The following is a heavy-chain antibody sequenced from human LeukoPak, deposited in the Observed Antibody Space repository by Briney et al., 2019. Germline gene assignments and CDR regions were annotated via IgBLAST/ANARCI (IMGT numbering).Heavy chain of an antibody. Sequence: SGTLSLTCVVYGGSISTSNWWSWVRQPPGKGLEWIGEIYHTGSTHYNPSLKSRVTISVDTSKNQFSLKLSSVTAADTAVYYCARAGDLDIWGQGTMVTVSS. CDR2: IYHTGST. V-gene: IGHV4-4*02. CDR3: ARAGDLDI. CDR1: GGSISTSNW. D-gene: IGHD1-26*01. J-gene: IGHJ3*02.